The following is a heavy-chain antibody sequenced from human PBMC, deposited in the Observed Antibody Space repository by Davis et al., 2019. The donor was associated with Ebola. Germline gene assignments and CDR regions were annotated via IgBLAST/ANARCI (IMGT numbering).Heavy chain of an antibody. Sequence: GESLKISCAASGFTFSSYAMSWVRQAPGKGLEWVSGISGSGGTTKYADSVKGRFTISRDNSKNTLDLQMHSLRAEDTAIYYCAKVAGPFCGGDCYPHDYWGQGNLVTVSS. CDR2: ISGSGGTT. D-gene: IGHD2-21*01. V-gene: IGHV3-23*01. CDR3: AKVAGPFCGGDCYPHDY. J-gene: IGHJ4*02. CDR1: GFTFSSYA.